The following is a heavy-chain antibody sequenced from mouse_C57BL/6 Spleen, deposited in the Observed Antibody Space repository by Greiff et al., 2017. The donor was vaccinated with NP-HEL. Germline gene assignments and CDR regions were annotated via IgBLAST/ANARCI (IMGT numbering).Heavy chain of an antibody. D-gene: IGHD2-5*01. CDR3: ARRSNYDYYYARDY. J-gene: IGHJ4*01. CDR2: INPNNGGT. V-gene: IGHV1-18*01. Sequence: EVQLQQSGPELVKPGASVKIPCKASGYTFTDYNMDWVKQSHGKSLEWIGDINPNNGGTIYNQKFKGKATLTVDKSSSTAYMELRSLTSEDTAVYYCARRSNYDYYYARDYWGQGTSVTVSS. CDR1: GYTFTDYN.